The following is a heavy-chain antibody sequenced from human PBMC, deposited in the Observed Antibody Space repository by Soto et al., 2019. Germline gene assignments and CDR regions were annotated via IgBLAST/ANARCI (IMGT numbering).Heavy chain of an antibody. CDR1: GFTFSSYA. J-gene: IGHJ4*02. CDR2: ISYDGSNK. CDR3: ASPRGYSYEFDY. D-gene: IGHD5-18*01. V-gene: IGHV3-30-3*01. Sequence: ALRLSCAASGFTFSSYAMHWVRQAPGKGLEWVAVISYDGSNKYYADSVKGRFTISRDNSKNTLYLQMNSLRAEDTAVYYCASPRGYSYEFDYWGQGTLVTVS.